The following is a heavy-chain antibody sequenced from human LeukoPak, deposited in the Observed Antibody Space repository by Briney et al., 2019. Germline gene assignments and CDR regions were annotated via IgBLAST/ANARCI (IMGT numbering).Heavy chain of an antibody. CDR1: GFTFSSYS. J-gene: IGHJ5*02. CDR2: ISSSSSYI. V-gene: IGHV3-21*04. Sequence: PGGSLRLSCAASGFTFSSYSMNWVRQAPGKGLEWVSSISSSSSYIYYADSVKGRFTISRDNAKNSLYLQMNSLRAEDTAVYYCARAADSVVGATINWFDPWGQGTLVTVSS. CDR3: ARAADSVVGATINWFDP. D-gene: IGHD1-26*01.